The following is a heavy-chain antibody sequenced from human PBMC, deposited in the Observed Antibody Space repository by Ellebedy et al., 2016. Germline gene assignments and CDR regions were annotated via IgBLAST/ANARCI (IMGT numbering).Heavy chain of an antibody. CDR2: IRSKAYGGTT. CDR1: GFTFGDYA. D-gene: IGHD6-19*01. Sequence: GGSLRLSCTASGFTFGDYAMSWFRQAPGKGLEWVGFIRSKAYGGTTEYAASVKGRFTISRDDSKSIAYLQMNSLKTEDTAVYYCTSRPGYSSGWLNDAFDIWGQGTMVTVSS. CDR3: TSRPGYSSGWLNDAFDI. V-gene: IGHV3-49*03. J-gene: IGHJ3*02.